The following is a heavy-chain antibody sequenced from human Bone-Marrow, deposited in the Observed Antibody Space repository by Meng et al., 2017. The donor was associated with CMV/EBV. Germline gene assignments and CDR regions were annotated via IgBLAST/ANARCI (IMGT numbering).Heavy chain of an antibody. CDR1: RYA. CDR3: ARASSPGGFGELPRRAGGFDP. V-gene: IGHV1-69*01. Sequence: RYAISWGRQAPGQGLEWMGGISPIFGKANYEKKFQGRVTITAEESTSTAYMELSSLRSEDTAVYYCARASSPGGFGELPRRAGGFDPWGQGTLVTVSS. D-gene: IGHD3-10*01. CDR2: ISPIFGKA. J-gene: IGHJ5*02.